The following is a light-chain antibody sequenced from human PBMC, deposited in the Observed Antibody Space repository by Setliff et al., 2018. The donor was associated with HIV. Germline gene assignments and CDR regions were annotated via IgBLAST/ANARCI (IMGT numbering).Light chain of an antibody. Sequence: QSALTQPASVSGSPGQSITISCTGTSNDVGRYDLVSWYQQHPARAPKLIIYQATRRPSGVSNRFSGSKSGNVASLTISGLQAEDEADYYCCSNTGSNTFVLGTGTKAPS. CDR2: QAT. CDR3: CSNTGSNTFV. V-gene: IGLV2-23*01. CDR1: SNDVGRYDL. J-gene: IGLJ1*01.